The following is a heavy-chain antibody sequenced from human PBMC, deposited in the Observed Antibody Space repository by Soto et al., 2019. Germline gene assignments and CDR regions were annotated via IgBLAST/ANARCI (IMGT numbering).Heavy chain of an antibody. CDR2: INAGSGNT. V-gene: IGHV1-3*01. D-gene: IGHD3-3*02. Sequence: ASVKVSCKATGYTFSAYTMNWVRQAPGQSLEWMGWINAGSGNTKYSQNFQGRVSITRDTSASTVYMELTGLTSEDTAVYYCARDTETLGPRANDALDIWGQGTMVT. CDR3: ARDTETLGPRANDALDI. J-gene: IGHJ3*02. CDR1: GYTFSAYT.